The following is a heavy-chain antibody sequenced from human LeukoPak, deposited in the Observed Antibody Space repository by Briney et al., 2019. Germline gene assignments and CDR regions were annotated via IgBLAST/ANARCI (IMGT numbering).Heavy chain of an antibody. CDR1: GYSFTSYW. V-gene: IGHV5-51*01. Sequence: GESLQISCKGSGYSFTSYWIGWVRQMPGKGLEWMGIIYPGDSDTRYSPSFQGQVTISADKSISTAYLQWSSLKASDTAMYYCARPNYDSSGRADWFDPWGQGTLVTVSS. CDR3: ARPNYDSSGRADWFDP. CDR2: IYPGDSDT. J-gene: IGHJ5*02. D-gene: IGHD3-22*01.